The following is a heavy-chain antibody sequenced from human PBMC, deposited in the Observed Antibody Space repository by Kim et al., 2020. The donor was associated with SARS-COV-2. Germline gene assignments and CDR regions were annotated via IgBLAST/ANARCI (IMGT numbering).Heavy chain of an antibody. J-gene: IGHJ5*02. CDR3: ASTYYYGSGFDP. Sequence: YEADSVKGRFTISRDNSKNTLYLQMNSLRAEDTAVYYCASTYYYGSGFDPWGQGTLVTVSS. D-gene: IGHD3-10*01. V-gene: IGHV3-23*01.